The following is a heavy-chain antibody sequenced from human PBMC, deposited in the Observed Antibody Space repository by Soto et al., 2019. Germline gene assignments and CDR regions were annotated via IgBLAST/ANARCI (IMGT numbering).Heavy chain of an antibody. Sequence: GGSLRLSCAASGFTFSSYSMNWVRQAPGKGLEWVSYISSSSSTIYYADSVKGRFTISRDNAKNSLYLQMNSLRAEDTAVYYCARDDDILTGPYYFDYWGQGTLVTVSS. V-gene: IGHV3-48*01. J-gene: IGHJ4*02. CDR2: ISSSSSTI. CDR3: ARDDDILTGPYYFDY. CDR1: GFTFSSYS. D-gene: IGHD3-9*01.